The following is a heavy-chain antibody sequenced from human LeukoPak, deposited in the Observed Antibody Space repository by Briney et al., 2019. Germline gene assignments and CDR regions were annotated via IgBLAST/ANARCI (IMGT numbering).Heavy chain of an antibody. Sequence: GGSLRLSCVVSGFPFSNSWMYWVRQAPGKGLEGVANIKKDGSGISYVDSAKGRFIISRDNAMNSLYLQMNSLRVGDTAVYFCAGGNSIDVWGKGTAVTVSS. V-gene: IGHV3-7*03. CDR2: IKKDGSGI. J-gene: IGHJ6*04. CDR3: AGGNSIDV. D-gene: IGHD3-16*01. CDR1: GFPFSNSW.